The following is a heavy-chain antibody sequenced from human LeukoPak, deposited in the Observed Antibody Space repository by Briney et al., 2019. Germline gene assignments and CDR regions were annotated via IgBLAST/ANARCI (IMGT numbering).Heavy chain of an antibody. V-gene: IGHV4-39*01. D-gene: IGHD3-3*01. Sequence: SETLSLTCTVSGGSISSSSYYWGWIRQPPGKGLEWIGSIYYSGSTYYNPSLKSRVTISVDTSKNQFSLKLSSVTAADTAVYYCARLTIDTWSGYQSSFDYWGQGTLVTVSS. CDR3: ARLTIDTWSGYQSSFDY. CDR1: GGSISSSSYY. CDR2: IYYSGST. J-gene: IGHJ4*02.